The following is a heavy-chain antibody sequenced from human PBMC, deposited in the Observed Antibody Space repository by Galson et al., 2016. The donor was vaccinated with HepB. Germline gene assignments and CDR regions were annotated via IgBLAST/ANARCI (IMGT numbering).Heavy chain of an antibody. CDR3: ARGHIVATVDYYYYGLDV. CDR2: TNNANGNT. D-gene: IGHD5-12*01. Sequence: SVKVSCKASGYTFTSYAIHWVRQAPGQRLEWMGWTNNANGNTEYPQSFQGRVTFTRDTSASTAYMELSSLRSEDTAVYYCARGHIVATVDYYYYGLDVWGQGTTVTVAS. CDR1: GYTFTSYA. J-gene: IGHJ6*02. V-gene: IGHV1-3*04.